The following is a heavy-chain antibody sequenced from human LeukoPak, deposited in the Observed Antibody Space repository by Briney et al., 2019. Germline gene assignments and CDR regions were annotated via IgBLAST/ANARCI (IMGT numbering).Heavy chain of an antibody. J-gene: IGHJ1*01. V-gene: IGHV1-2*02. CDR2: INPNSGGT. D-gene: IGHD5-12*01. Sequence: ASVKVSCKASGYTFTGYYMHWVRQAPGQGLEWMGWINPNSGGTNYAQKFQGRVTMTRDTSISTAYMELSRLRSDDTAMYYCAREDILRAECFQHWGQGTLVTVSS. CDR3: AREDILRAECFQH. CDR1: GYTFTGYY.